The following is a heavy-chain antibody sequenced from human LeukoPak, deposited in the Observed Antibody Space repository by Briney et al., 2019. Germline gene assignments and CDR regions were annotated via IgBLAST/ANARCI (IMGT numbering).Heavy chain of an antibody. J-gene: IGHJ4*02. CDR3: ARWTGDGYNYDY. D-gene: IGHD5-24*01. CDR2: ISSSRSTI. V-gene: IGHV3-48*04. Sequence: PGGSLRLSCAASGFTFSSYSMNWVRQAPGKGLEWVSYISSSRSTIYYADSVKGRFTISRDNAKNSLYLQTNSLRADDTAVYYCARWTGDGYNYDYWGQGTLVTVSS. CDR1: GFTFSSYS.